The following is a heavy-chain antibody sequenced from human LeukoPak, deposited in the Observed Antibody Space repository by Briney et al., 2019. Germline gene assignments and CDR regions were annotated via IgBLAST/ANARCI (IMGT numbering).Heavy chain of an antibody. CDR2: ISAYNGNT. J-gene: IGHJ5*02. CDR3: ARNPAQQLSQGKWFDP. V-gene: IGHV1-18*01. CDR1: GYTFTSYG. D-gene: IGHD6-13*01. Sequence: ASVKVSCKASGYTFTSYGISWVRQAPGQGLEWMGWISAYNGNTNYPQKFQGRVTMTTDTSTSTAYMELRSLRSDDTAVYYCARNPAQQLSQGKWFDPWGQGTLVTVSS.